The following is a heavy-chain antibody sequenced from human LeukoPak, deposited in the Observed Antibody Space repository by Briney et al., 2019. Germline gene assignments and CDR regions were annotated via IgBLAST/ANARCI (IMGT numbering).Heavy chain of an antibody. J-gene: IGHJ4*02. CDR2: ISSSGSTI. V-gene: IGHV3-48*03. Sequence: PGGSLRLSCAASGFTFSSYEMNWVRQAPGKGLEWVSYISSSGSTIYYADSVKGRFPISRDNAKNSLYLQMNSLRAEDTAVYYCARDRTYYYGSGSYSNAFDYWGQGTLVTVSS. D-gene: IGHD3-10*01. CDR3: ARDRTYYYGSGSYSNAFDY. CDR1: GFTFSSYE.